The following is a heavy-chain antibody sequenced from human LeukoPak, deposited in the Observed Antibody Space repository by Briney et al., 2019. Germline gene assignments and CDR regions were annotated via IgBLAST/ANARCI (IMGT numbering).Heavy chain of an antibody. Sequence: GGSLRLSCAASGFTFSGYAMSWVRQAPGKGLEWVSLISGSATRTYYADSVKGRFTISRDNSKNTVYLQMNSLRVEDSAVYYCAKDLSSGWYVPFDSWGQGTLVTVSS. CDR1: GFTFSGYA. CDR3: AKDLSSGWYVPFDS. D-gene: IGHD6-19*01. CDR2: ISGSATRT. V-gene: IGHV3-23*01. J-gene: IGHJ4*02.